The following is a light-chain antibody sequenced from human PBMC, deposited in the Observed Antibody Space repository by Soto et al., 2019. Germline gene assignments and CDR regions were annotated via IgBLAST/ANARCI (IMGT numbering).Light chain of an antibody. CDR3: HQRYSWHHT. Sequence: DIVLTQSPATLSLSPGDRATLACRASQSVSVYLDWYQDKPGQPPRLLFSEAPARATGIPGRISGSGSGTDFTLTISSLEPEDSAVYFCHQRYSWHHTFGQGTKLEI. V-gene: IGKV3-11*01. CDR1: QSVSVY. J-gene: IGKJ2*01. CDR2: EAP.